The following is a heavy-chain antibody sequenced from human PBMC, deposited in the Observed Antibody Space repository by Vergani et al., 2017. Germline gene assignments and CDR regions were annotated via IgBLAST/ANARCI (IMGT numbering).Heavy chain of an antibody. V-gene: IGHV3-23*01. J-gene: IGHJ5*02. CDR3: ARVEDSSSSWGWFDP. Sequence: EVQLLESGGGLVQPGGSLRLSCAASGFTFSSYAMSWVRQAPGKGLEWVSAISGSGGSTYYADSVKGRFTISRDNSKNTLYLQMNSLRAEDTAVYYCARVEDSSSSWGWFDPWGQGTLVTVSS. CDR2: ISGSGGST. D-gene: IGHD6-6*01. CDR1: GFTFSSYA.